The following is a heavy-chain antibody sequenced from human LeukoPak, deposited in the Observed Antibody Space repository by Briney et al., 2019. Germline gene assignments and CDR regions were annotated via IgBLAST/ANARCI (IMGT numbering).Heavy chain of an antibody. V-gene: IGHV3-66*01. CDR2: VYAGGTT. D-gene: IGHD4-17*01. CDR3: ARGVGYADYPFDY. Sequence: GGSLRLSCAASGLSFSDHYIGWVRQAPGKGLEWVSVVYAGGTTYYADSVKGRFTISRDISKNTLYLQMNNLRAEDTAVYYCARGVGYADYPFDYWGQGTLVTVSA. J-gene: IGHJ4*02. CDR1: GLSFSDHY.